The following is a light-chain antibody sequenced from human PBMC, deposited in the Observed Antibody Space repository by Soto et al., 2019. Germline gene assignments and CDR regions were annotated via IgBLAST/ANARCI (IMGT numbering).Light chain of an antibody. CDR3: QQRTIWPHP. J-gene: IGKJ5*01. CDR1: QSVSSY. V-gene: IGKV3-11*01. Sequence: ELVLTQSPAPLSLSPGERFHLSCRASQSVSSYLAWYQQKPGQAPRIIIHDASNRATGIPVRFSVSGSGTDWTHIIICREPADFAVYYCQQRTIWPHPFGHGTRLEIK. CDR2: DAS.